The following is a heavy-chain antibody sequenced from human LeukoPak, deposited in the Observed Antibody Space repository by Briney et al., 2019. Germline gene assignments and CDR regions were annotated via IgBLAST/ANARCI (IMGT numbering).Heavy chain of an antibody. Sequence: GGSLRLSCAASGFTFSNYGMHWVRQPPGKGLEWVAFIRYDGSKDYYADSVKGRFTISRDSSKNTLYLQMSSLRAEDTAVYYCAKDLMRDRWFGESWGQGTLVTVSS. V-gene: IGHV3-30*02. CDR3: AKDLMRDRWFGES. CDR1: GFTFSNYG. J-gene: IGHJ5*02. D-gene: IGHD3-10*01. CDR2: IRYDGSKD.